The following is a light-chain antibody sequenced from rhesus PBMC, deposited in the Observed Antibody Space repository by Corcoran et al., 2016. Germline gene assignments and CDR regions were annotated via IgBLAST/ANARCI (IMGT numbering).Light chain of an antibody. CDR3: QQYNSRPFT. CDR1: QSISRW. V-gene: IGKV1-22*01. CDR2: KTS. J-gene: IGKJ3*01. Sequence: DIQLTQSPSSLSASVGDTVTITCRASQSISRWLAWYKQRPGRAPNLLIYKTSPLQGGVPSKFRGSGAGTEFSLTISSLQSEDFAIYYCQQYNSRPFTFGPGTKLEI.